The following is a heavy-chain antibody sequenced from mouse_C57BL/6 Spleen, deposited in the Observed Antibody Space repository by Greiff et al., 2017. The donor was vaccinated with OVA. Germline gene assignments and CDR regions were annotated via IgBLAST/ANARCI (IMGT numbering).Heavy chain of an antibody. Sequence: VQLQQPGAELVRPGSSVKLSCKASGYTFTSYWMDWVKQRPGQGLEWIGNIYPSDSETHYNQKFKDKATLTVDESSSTAYMQLSSLTSEDSAVYYCARSYHYLDYWGQGTTLTVSS. D-gene: IGHD1-1*01. V-gene: IGHV1-61*01. CDR2: IYPSDSET. CDR1: GYTFTSYW. CDR3: ARSYHYLDY. J-gene: IGHJ2*01.